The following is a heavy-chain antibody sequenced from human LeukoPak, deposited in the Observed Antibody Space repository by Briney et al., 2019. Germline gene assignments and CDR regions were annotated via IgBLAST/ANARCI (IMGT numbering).Heavy chain of an antibody. J-gene: IGHJ4*02. D-gene: IGHD3-10*01. CDR3: TRSPSWFGNYVHY. CDR2: IHYSGNT. CDR1: GDSISSGGYY. V-gene: IGHV4-39*01. Sequence: SETLSLTCTVSGDSISSGGYYWGWIRQPPGKGLEWIGSIHYSGNTYYNPSLKSRVIIFVDTSKTQFSLKLTSVTAADTAVYYCTRSPSWFGNYVHYWGQGTLVTVSS.